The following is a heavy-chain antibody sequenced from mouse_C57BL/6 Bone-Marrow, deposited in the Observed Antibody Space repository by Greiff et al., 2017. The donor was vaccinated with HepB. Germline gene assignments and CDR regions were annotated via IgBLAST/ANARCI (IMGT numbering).Heavy chain of an antibody. CDR1: GYTFTSYW. D-gene: IGHD2-5*01. CDR2: IHHSDSDT. Sequence: QVQLQQSGAELVKPGASVKVSCKASGYTFTSYWMHWVKQRPGQGLEWIGRIHHSDSDTNYNQKFKGKATLTVDKSSSTAYMQLSSLTSEDSAVYYCAIGIVTTRVYFDYWGQGTTLTVSS. CDR3: AIGIVTTRVYFDY. J-gene: IGHJ2*01. V-gene: IGHV1-74*01.